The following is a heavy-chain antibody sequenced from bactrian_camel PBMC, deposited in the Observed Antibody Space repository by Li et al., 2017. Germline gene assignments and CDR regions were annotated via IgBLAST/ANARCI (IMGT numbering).Heavy chain of an antibody. CDR2: FDSDGST. CDR1: GLAASRYC. CDR3: AADPATGCPPGGWVLGERGY. Sequence: DVQLVESGGGSVQAGGSLRLSCVASGLAASRYCMAWFRQAPGKEREGIATFDSDGSTTYIDSVKGRFTISKDYAKNTLYLQMTSLKPEDSAMYYCAADPATGCPPGGWVLGERGYWGQGTQVTVS. D-gene: IGHD5*01. J-gene: IGHJ6*01. V-gene: IGHV3S67*01.